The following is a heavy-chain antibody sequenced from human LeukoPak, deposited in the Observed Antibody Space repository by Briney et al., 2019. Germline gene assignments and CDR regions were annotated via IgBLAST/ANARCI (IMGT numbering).Heavy chain of an antibody. V-gene: IGHV4-34*01. CDR3: ARVGRITGTRYYFDY. Sequence: SETLSLTCAVYGGSLSGYYWSWIRQPPGKGLEWIGEINHSGSTNYNPSLKSRVTISVDTSKNQFSLKLSSVTAADTAVYYCARVGRITGTRYYFDYWGQGTLVTVSS. J-gene: IGHJ4*02. CDR2: INHSGST. D-gene: IGHD1-20*01. CDR1: GGSLSGYY.